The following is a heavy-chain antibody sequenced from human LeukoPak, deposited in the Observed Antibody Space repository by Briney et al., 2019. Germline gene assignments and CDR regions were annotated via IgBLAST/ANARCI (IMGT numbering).Heavy chain of an antibody. CDR3: AKNAGSGWSYDY. J-gene: IGHJ4*02. CDR1: GFTFSSFS. CDR2: IDWSSSSI. Sequence: GGSLRLSCAASGFTFSSFSMNWLRQAPGRGLEWVSYIDWSSSSINYADSVKGRFTISRDNAKSSLFLQMNSLRAEDTAVYYCAKNAGSGWSYDYWGQGTLVTVSS. D-gene: IGHD6-19*01. V-gene: IGHV3-48*01.